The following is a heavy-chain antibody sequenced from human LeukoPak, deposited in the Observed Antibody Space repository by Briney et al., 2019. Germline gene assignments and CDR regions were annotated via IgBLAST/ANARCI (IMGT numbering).Heavy chain of an antibody. CDR1: GFTFSSYE. J-gene: IGHJ4*02. Sequence: GGSLRLSCAASGFTFSSYEMNWVRQAPGKGLEWVSYISSTGSTIYSADSVKGRFTISRDNAKNSPYLHMNSLRADDTAVYYFATLRRQLVDYWGQGTLVTVSS. D-gene: IGHD6-13*01. V-gene: IGHV3-48*03. CDR2: ISSTGSTI. CDR3: ATLRRQLVDY.